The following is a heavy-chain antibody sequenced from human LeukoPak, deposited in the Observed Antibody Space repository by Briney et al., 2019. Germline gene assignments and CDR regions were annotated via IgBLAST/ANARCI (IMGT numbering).Heavy chain of an antibody. CDR2: ISSSGSTI. Sequence: KSGGSLRLPCAASGFTFSSYEMNWVRQAPGKGLEWVSYISSSGSTIYYADSVKGRFTISRDNAKNSLYLQMNSLRAEDTAVYYCAELGITMIGGVWGKGTTVTISS. CDR1: GFTFSSYE. D-gene: IGHD3-10*02. J-gene: IGHJ6*04. CDR3: AELGITMIGGV. V-gene: IGHV3-48*03.